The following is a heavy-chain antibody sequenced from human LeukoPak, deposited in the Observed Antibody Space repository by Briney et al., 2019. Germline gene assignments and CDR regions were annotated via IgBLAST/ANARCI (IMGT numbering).Heavy chain of an antibody. V-gene: IGHV4-39*07. Sequence: SETLSLTCTVSGGSISSSSYYWGWIRQPPGKGLEWIGSIYYSGSTYYNPSLKSRVTMLVDTSKNQFSLKLSSVTAADTAVYYCARRTTTTVTTFDYWGQGTLVTVSS. CDR3: ARRTTTTVTTFDY. CDR1: GGSISSSSYY. D-gene: IGHD4-17*01. CDR2: IYYSGST. J-gene: IGHJ4*02.